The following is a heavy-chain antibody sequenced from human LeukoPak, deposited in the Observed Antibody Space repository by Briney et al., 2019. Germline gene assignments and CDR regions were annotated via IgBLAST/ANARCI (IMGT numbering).Heavy chain of an antibody. CDR1: GFPFSSYW. Sequence: GGSLRLSCAASGFPFSSYWMHWVRQVPGKGLLWVSRINSDGSATIYADSVRGRFTISRDNAKNSLYLQMNSLRAEDTAVYYCARAPPNYYYYGMDVWGQGTTVTVSS. CDR3: ARAPPNYYYYGMDV. V-gene: IGHV3-74*01. J-gene: IGHJ6*02. CDR2: INSDGSAT.